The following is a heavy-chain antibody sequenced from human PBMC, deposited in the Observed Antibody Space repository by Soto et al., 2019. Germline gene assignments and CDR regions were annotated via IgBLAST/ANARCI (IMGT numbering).Heavy chain of an antibody. V-gene: IGHV3-21*06. CDR2: INDRSNYI. D-gene: IGHD2-15*01. CDR1: GFSFSKYS. J-gene: IGHJ4*02. CDR3: ANFPSCISSSCFDY. Sequence: GGSLRLSCAASGFSFSKYSMNWVRQAPGKGLEWVSSINDRSNYIYYADSVKGRFTISRDNAINSLYLQMNSLRPDDTAVYYFANFPSCISSSCFDYWGRGTLVTVSS.